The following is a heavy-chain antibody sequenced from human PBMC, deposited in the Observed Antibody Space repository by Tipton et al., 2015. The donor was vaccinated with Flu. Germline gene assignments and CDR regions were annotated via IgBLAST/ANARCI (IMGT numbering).Heavy chain of an antibody. V-gene: IGHV4-38-2*01. J-gene: IGHJ5*02. CDR3: ARRDFTNYVSDPKNWYDP. D-gene: IGHD4-11*01. Sequence: TLSLTCAVSGDSISSDYFWDWIRQPPGKGLEWIAAIHRSGSTYYNPSLKSRVTISLDTSKNQFSLQMRSVTAADMAVYYCARRDFTNYVSDPKNWYDPWGQGILVTVSP. CDR2: IHRSGST. CDR1: GDSISSDYF.